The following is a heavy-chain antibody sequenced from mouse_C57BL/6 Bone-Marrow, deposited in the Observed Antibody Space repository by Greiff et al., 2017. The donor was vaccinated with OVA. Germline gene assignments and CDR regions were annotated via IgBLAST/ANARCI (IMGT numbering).Heavy chain of an antibody. Sequence: QVQLQQSGPELVKPGASVKISCKASGYAFTSSWMNWVKQRPGKGLEWIGRIYPGDGDTNYNGKFKGKATLTADKSSSTAYMQLSSLTSDDSAVYFCARYSNCAMDDWGQGTTVTVSS. CDR2: IYPGDGDT. CDR3: ARYSNCAMDD. V-gene: IGHV1-82*01. J-gene: IGHJ4*01. CDR1: GYAFTSSW. D-gene: IGHD2-5*01.